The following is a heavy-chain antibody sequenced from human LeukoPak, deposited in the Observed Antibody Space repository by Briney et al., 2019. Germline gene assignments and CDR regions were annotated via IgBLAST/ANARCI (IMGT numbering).Heavy chain of an antibody. D-gene: IGHD6-13*01. J-gene: IGHJ5*02. CDR2: IIPILGIA. CDR3: ARADSSSWNWFDP. CDR1: GGTFSSYT. Sequence: SVKVSCKASGGTFSSYTISWVRQAPGQGLEWMGRIIPILGIANYAQKFQGRVTFTADKSTSTAYMELRSLRPEDTAVYYCARADSSSWNWFDPWGQGTLVTVSS. V-gene: IGHV1-69*02.